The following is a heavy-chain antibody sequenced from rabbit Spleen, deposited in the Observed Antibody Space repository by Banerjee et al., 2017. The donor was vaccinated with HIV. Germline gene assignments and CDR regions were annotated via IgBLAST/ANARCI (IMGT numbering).Heavy chain of an antibody. Sequence: QEQLVESGGGLVQPEGSLTLTCKASGFDFSDKAVMCWVRQAPGKGLEWIGYIEPIFGRTYYASRVNGRFTTSSHNAQNTLYLQLNSLTVADTATYFCVRDLGYDDYSEKGYFNLWGPGTLVTVS. CDR3: VRDLGYDDYSEKGYFNL. D-gene: IGHD2-1*01. CDR2: IEPIFGRT. V-gene: IGHV1S47*01. CDR1: GFDFSDKA. J-gene: IGHJ4*01.